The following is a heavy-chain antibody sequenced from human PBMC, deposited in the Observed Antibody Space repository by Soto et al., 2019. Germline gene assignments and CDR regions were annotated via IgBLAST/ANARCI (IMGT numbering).Heavy chain of an antibody. V-gene: IGHV3-15*01. CDR1: GFSVTNAW. J-gene: IGHJ4*02. Sequence: EVQLVESVGGLVKPGGSLRLSCAASGFSVTNAWMSWVRQAPGMGLDLVGRIKNKADGVTTDYTATVTGSFTISRDDSKNTLDLQMKSLRIADTAVYYCTTKPVGYRYFDYWGQGTLFTVSS. D-gene: IGHD5-18*01. CDR3: TTKPVGYRYFDY. CDR2: IKNKADGVTT.